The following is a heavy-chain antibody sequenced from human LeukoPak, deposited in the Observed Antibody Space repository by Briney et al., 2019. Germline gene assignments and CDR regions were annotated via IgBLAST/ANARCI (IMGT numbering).Heavy chain of an antibody. CDR3: TRDPYSGSSHNWFDP. CDR1: GYTFTSYG. V-gene: IGHV1-18*01. J-gene: IGHJ5*02. Sequence: GASVKVSCKASGYTFTSYGINWVRQAPGQGLEWMGWISAYNGNTKYTLKLQGRVTMTTDTSTSTAYMELTSLRSDDTAVYYCTRDPYSGSSHNWFDPWGQGTLVTVSS. CDR2: ISAYNGNT. D-gene: IGHD1-26*01.